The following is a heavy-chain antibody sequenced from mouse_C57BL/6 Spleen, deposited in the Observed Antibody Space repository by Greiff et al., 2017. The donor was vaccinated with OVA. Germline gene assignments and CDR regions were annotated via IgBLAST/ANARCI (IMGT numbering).Heavy chain of an antibody. V-gene: IGHV1-55*01. Sequence: QVQLQQPGAELVKPGASVKMSCKASGYTFTSYWITWVKQRPGQGLEWIGDIYPGSGSTNYNEKFKSKATLTVDTSSSTAYMQLSSLTSEDSAVYYSARFPTVRSPFDYWGQGTILTVSS. D-gene: IGHD1-1*01. CDR1: GYTFTSYW. J-gene: IGHJ2*01. CDR3: ARFPTVRSPFDY. CDR2: IYPGSGST.